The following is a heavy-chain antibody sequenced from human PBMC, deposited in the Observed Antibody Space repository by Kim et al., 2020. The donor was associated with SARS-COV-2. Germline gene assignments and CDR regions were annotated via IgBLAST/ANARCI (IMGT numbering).Heavy chain of an antibody. V-gene: IGHV3-33*06. CDR3: VKGLEVQGIVVFDY. D-gene: IGHD3-16*02. J-gene: IGHJ4*02. CDR1: GFSFRTYG. Sequence: GGSLRLSCEASGFSFRTYGLHWVRQAPGKGLEWVAVIWYDGKTDFYADSVKGRFTISRDNSKNTLDLQKNSLRVEDTAVYYCVKGLEVQGIVVFDYWGQGTLVTVSS. CDR2: IWYDGKTD.